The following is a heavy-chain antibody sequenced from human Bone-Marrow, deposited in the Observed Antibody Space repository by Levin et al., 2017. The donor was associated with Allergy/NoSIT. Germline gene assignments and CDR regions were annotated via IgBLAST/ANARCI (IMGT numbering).Heavy chain of an antibody. D-gene: IGHD3-3*01. V-gene: IGHV3-7*03. CDR1: GFAFSRFW. Sequence: GGSLRLSCAASGFAFSRFWMTWVRQAPGKGLEWVANIKPDGSETYYVDSVKGRFTVSRDNADNSVSLQMASLRAEDTAVYYCARDDRGGLQFLEWLPHRPTFDYGGEGTRVTVTS. CDR2: IKPDGSET. J-gene: IGHJ4*02. CDR3: ARDDRGGLQFLEWLPHRPTFDY.